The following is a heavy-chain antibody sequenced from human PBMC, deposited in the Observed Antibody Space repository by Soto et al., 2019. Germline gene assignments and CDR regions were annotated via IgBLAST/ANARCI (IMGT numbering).Heavy chain of an antibody. CDR1: GFTFSNAW. J-gene: IGHJ3*02. D-gene: IGHD3-3*01. Sequence: GGSLILSCAASGFTFSNAWMSWVRQAPGKGLEWVGRIKSKTDGGTTDYAAPVKGRFTISRDDSKNTLYLQMNSLKTEDTAVYYCTTSTSYYDFWSGYSDAFDIWGQGTMVTVSS. CDR2: IKSKTDGGTT. V-gene: IGHV3-15*01. CDR3: TTSTSYYDFWSGYSDAFDI.